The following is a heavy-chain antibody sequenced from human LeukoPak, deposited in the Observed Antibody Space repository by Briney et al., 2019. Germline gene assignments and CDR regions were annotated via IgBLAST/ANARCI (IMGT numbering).Heavy chain of an antibody. CDR1: GFTFSGSA. CDR3: TGGGTAMVTGNY. D-gene: IGHD5-18*01. Sequence: GGSLRLSCAASGFTFSGSAMHWVSQASGKGLEWVGRIRSKANSYATAYAASVKGRFTISRDDSKNTAYLQMNSLKTEDTAVYYCTGGGTAMVTGNYWGQGTLVTVSS. V-gene: IGHV3-73*01. CDR2: IRSKANSYAT. J-gene: IGHJ4*02.